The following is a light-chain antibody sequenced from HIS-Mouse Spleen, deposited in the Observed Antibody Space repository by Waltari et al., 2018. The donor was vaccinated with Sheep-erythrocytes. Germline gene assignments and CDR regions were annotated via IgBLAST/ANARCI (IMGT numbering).Light chain of an antibody. J-gene: IGLJ3*02. V-gene: IGLV2-8*01. CDR3: SSYAGSNNWV. CDR2: EVS. Sequence: QSALPQPPSASGSPGQSVITSCPGTSSDVGGYNHVPWSQHHPGKAPKLMIYEVSNRPSGVPDRFSGSKSGNTASLTVSGLQAEDEADYYCSSYAGSNNWVFGGGTKLTVL. CDR1: SSDVGGYNH.